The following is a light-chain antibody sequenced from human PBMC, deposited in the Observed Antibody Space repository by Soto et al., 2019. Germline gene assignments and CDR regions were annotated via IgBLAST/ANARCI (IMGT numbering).Light chain of an antibody. Sequence: QSGLTQPRSVSGSPGQPVTLSCTGTSSGVGGSNYVSWYQQHPGKGPKLMSYDVSKRPPGVPDRFSGSRCGNTASPSHSGLQAEHEADYSCCTYADSYTFFFGAETQ. CDR3: CTYADSYTFF. V-gene: IGLV2-11*01. CDR1: SSGVGGSNY. J-gene: IGLJ1*01. CDR2: DVS.